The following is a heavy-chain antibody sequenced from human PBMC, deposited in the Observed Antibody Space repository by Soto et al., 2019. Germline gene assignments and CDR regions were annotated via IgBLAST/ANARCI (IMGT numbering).Heavy chain of an antibody. D-gene: IGHD5-12*01. CDR1: GFTVSTNY. Sequence: EVQLVESGGGLIQPGGSLRLSCAASGFTVSTNYMSWVRQAPGKWLEWVSIIYSGGSTYYADSVKGRFTISRDNSKNTVYLQMNSLRADDTAVYYCAREGSAYGGGYFDYWGQGTLVTVSS. J-gene: IGHJ4*02. V-gene: IGHV3-53*01. CDR2: IYSGGST. CDR3: AREGSAYGGGYFDY.